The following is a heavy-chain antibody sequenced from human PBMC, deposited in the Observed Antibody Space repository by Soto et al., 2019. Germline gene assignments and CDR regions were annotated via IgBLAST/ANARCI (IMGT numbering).Heavy chain of an antibody. CDR1: GYTFTGYY. D-gene: IGHD3-3*01. CDR2: INPNSGGT. Sequence: GASVKVSCKASGYTFTGYYMHWVRQAPGQGLEWMGWINPNSGGTNYAQKFQGRVTMTRDTSISTAYMELSRLRSDDTAVYYCAREEVVRYDFWSGPGHPYYYYYGMDVWGQGTTVTVSS. J-gene: IGHJ6*02. CDR3: AREEVVRYDFWSGPGHPYYYYYGMDV. V-gene: IGHV1-2*02.